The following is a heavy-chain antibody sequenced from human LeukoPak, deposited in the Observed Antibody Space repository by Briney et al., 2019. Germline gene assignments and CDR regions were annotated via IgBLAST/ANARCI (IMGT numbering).Heavy chain of an antibody. J-gene: IGHJ4*02. D-gene: IGHD2-15*01. CDR2: IWYDGSNK. CDR1: GFTFSSYG. V-gene: IGHV3-33*06. CDR3: AKGLDWYCSVGSCYNIDY. Sequence: GGSLRLSCAASGFTFSSYGMHWVRQAPGKGLEWVAVIWYDGSNKYYADSVKGRFTISRDNSKTTLYLKMNSLRAEDTAVYYCAKGLDWYCSVGSCYNIDYWGQGTLVTVSS.